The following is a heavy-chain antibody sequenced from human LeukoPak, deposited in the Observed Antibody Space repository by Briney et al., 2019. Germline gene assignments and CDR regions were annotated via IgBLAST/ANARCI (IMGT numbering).Heavy chain of an antibody. Sequence: SETLSLTCAVYGGSFSGYYWSWIRQPPGRGLEWIGEINHSGSTNYNPSLKSRVTISVDTSKNQFSLKLSSVTAADTAVYYCARRITIFGVVDYWGQGTLVTVSS. CDR1: GGSFSGYY. V-gene: IGHV4-34*01. CDR3: ARRITIFGVVDY. CDR2: INHSGST. J-gene: IGHJ4*02. D-gene: IGHD3-3*01.